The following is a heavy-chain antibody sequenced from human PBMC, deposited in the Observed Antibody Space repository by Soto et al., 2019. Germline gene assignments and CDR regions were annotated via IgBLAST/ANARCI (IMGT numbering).Heavy chain of an antibody. V-gene: IGHV4-59*08. J-gene: IGHJ6*02. D-gene: IGHD2-21*02. CDR1: GGSISSYY. CDR3: TKQKGDSRTYNGMDV. Sequence: PSETLSLTCTVSGGSISSYYWSWIRQPPGKGLEWIGYIYYSGSTNYNPSPKSRVTISVDTSKNQFSLQLNSVTPEDTAVYYCTKQKGDSRTYNGMDVWGQGTTVTVSS. CDR2: IYYSGST.